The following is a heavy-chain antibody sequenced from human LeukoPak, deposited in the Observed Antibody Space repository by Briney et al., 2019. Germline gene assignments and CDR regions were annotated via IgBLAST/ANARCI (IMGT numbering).Heavy chain of an antibody. CDR2: IRYDGSNK. J-gene: IGHJ4*02. D-gene: IGHD3-10*01. V-gene: IGHV3-30*02. Sequence: SGGSLRLSCAASGFTFSSYGVHWVRQAPGKGLEWVAFIRYDGSNKYYADSVKGRFTISRDNSKNTLYLQMNSLRAEDTAVYYCAKLEDYYGSGSPEPYYFDYWGQGTLVTVSS. CDR1: GFTFSSYG. CDR3: AKLEDYYGSGSPEPYYFDY.